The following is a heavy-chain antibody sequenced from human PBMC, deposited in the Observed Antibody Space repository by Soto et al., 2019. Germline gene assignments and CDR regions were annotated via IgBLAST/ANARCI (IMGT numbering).Heavy chain of an antibody. V-gene: IGHV1-69*01. D-gene: IGHD5-12*01. CDR2: LIPIFATA. J-gene: IGHJ4*02. CDR3: ARDGGRRDGYNIFDY. CDR1: GGTFSSYA. Sequence: QVQLVQSGAEVKKPGSSVKVSCKASGGTFSSYAISWVRQAPGQWLEWMVGLIPIFATANYAQKYQGRVTITADESTSTAYMELSSLRSEDTAVYYCARDGGRRDGYNIFDYWGQGTLVTVSS.